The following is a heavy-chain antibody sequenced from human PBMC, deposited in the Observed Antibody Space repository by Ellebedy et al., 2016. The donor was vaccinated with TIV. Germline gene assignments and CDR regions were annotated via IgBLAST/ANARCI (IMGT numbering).Heavy chain of an antibody. Sequence: AASVKVSCKTSGYTFTSYGVSWVRQAPGQGREWMGWISGLNGKTKYARTVQGRVTFTTDTAARTVYMELTSLRSDDTAVYSCARDTTVGGTNWFDPWGQGTLVIVSS. CDR1: GYTFTSYG. J-gene: IGHJ5*02. V-gene: IGHV1-18*01. CDR2: ISGLNGKT. CDR3: ARDTTVGGTNWFDP. D-gene: IGHD6-19*01.